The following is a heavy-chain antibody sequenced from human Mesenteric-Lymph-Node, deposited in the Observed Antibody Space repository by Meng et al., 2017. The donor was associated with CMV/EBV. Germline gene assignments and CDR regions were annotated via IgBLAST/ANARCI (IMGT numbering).Heavy chain of an antibody. CDR3: AKGRGVLMVYASYYFDY. CDR1: GFTFSSHA. V-gene: IGHV3-23*01. D-gene: IGHD2-8*01. Sequence: GESLKISCAASGFTFSSHAMSWVRQAPGKGLEWVSSISGTGGSTYYADSVKGRFTISRDNSKNTLYLQMNSLRAEDTAVYYCAKGRGVLMVYASYYFDYWGQGTLVTVSS. J-gene: IGHJ4*02. CDR2: ISGTGGST.